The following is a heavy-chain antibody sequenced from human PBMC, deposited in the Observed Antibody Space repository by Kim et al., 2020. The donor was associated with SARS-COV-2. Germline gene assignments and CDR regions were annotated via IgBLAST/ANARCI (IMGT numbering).Heavy chain of an antibody. Sequence: GGSLRLSCAASGFTFSGSAMHWVRQASGKGLEWVGRIRSKANSYATAYAASVKGRFTISRDDSKNTAYLQMNSLKTEDTAVYYCTRRGRDGYNSGDDAFDIWGQGTMVTVSS. CDR3: TRRGRDGYNSGDDAFDI. J-gene: IGHJ3*02. D-gene: IGHD5-12*01. V-gene: IGHV3-73*01. CDR2: IRSKANSYAT. CDR1: GFTFSGSA.